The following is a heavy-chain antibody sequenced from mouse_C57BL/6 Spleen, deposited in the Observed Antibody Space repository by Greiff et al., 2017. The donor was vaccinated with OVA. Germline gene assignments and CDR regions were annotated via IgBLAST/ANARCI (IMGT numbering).Heavy chain of an antibody. Sequence: QVQLQQPGAELVKPGASVKLSCKASGYTFTSYWMHWVKQRPGQGLEWIGMIHPNSGSTNYNEKFKSKATLTVDKSSSTAYMQLSSLTSEDSAVYYCAREEIYDGYYWYFDVWGTGTTVTVSS. J-gene: IGHJ1*03. CDR3: AREEIYDGYYWYFDV. CDR1: GYTFTSYW. CDR2: IHPNSGST. D-gene: IGHD2-3*01. V-gene: IGHV1-64*01.